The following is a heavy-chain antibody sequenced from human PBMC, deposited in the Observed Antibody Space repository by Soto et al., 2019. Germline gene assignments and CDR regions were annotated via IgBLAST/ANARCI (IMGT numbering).Heavy chain of an antibody. J-gene: IGHJ4*02. CDR3: ARDYCSTFSCYDY. D-gene: IGHD2-2*01. CDR2: IWYDGSKK. Sequence: QVQLVESGGGVVQPGRSLRLSCTTSGFIFSNFGMHWVRQAPGKGLEWVAAIWYDGSKKYYGDSVKGRVSISRDPSKKTVHLQMNSLRAEDTALYYCARDYCSTFSCYDYWGQGTLVIVSS. V-gene: IGHV3-33*01. CDR1: GFIFSNFG.